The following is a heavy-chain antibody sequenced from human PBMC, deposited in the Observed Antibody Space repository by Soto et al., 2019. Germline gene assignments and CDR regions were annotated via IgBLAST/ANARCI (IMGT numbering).Heavy chain of an antibody. J-gene: IGHJ4*01. CDR2: IYHSGST. CDR3: ARVRGGVILRHSHY. Sequence: SETLSLTCAVSGVSIISGGYSWILIRQPPGKGLEWIGYIYHSGSTYYNPSLKSRVTISVDRSKNQFSLKLSSVTAADTAGYYCARVRGGVILRHSHYWGHRTLVTV. D-gene: IGHD3-16*01. V-gene: IGHV4-30-2*01. CDR1: GVSIISGGYS.